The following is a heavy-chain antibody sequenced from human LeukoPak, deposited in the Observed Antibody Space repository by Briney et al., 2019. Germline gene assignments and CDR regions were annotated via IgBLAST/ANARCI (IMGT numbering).Heavy chain of an antibody. V-gene: IGHV1-18*01. J-gene: IGHJ6*02. CDR2: ISADSGDT. Sequence: ASVRVSCKASGYTFTSYGISWVRQAPGQGLEWMGWISADSGDTNYAQKFQGRANMTKDTSTSPAYMELRSLSSDDTAVYYCGRGPKGGGPHHDMDVWGQGTTVTVSS. D-gene: IGHD2-15*01. CDR3: GRGPKGGGPHHDMDV. CDR1: GYTFTSYG.